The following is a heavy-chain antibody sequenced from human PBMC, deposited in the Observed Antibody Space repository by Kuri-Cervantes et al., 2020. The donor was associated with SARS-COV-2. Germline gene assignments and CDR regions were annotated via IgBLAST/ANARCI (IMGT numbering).Heavy chain of an antibody. D-gene: IGHD1-26*01. CDR1: GFTFSSYA. Sequence: GGSLRFSCAASGFTFSSYAMHWVRQAPGKGLEWVAVISYDGSNKYYADSVKGRFTISRDNSKNTLYLQMNSLRAEDTAVYYCAGGVATLLGFDYWGQGTLVTGAS. CDR3: AGGVATLLGFDY. CDR2: ISYDGSNK. J-gene: IGHJ4*02. V-gene: IGHV3-30-3*01.